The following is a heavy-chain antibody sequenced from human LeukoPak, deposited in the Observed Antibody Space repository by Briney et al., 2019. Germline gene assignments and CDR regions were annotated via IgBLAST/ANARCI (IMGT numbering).Heavy chain of an antibody. CDR2: TYYSGST. D-gene: IGHD1-26*01. Sequence: SETLSLTCTVSGGSISSYYWNWIRQPPGKGLEWIGYTYYSGSTNYNPSFKSRVTISIDTSKNQFSLKLSSVTAADTAVYYCARHQWVPAFDIWGQGTKVTVSS. J-gene: IGHJ3*02. CDR1: GGSISSYY. CDR3: ARHQWVPAFDI. V-gene: IGHV4-59*08.